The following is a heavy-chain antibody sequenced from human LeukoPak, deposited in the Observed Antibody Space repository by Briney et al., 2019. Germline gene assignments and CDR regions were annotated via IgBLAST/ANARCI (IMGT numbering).Heavy chain of an antibody. CDR1: GFTFSGYA. V-gene: IGHV3-23*01. J-gene: IGHJ4*02. Sequence: GGSLRLSCAASGFTFSGYAISWVRQAPGKGLEWVSAISGSGGSTYYADAVKGRFTVSRDNSKNTLYLQMNTLRAEDTAVYYCAKASGYSGSYYFDSWGQGTLVTASS. CDR3: AKASGYSGSYYFDS. CDR2: ISGSGGST. D-gene: IGHD1-26*01.